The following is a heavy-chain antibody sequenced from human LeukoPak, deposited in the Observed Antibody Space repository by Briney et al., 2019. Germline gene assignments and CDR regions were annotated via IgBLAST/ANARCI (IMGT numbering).Heavy chain of an antibody. Sequence: SETLSLTCTVSGGSISSGSYYWRWIRQPAGTGLEWIGRIYTSGSTNYNPSLKSRVTISVDTSKNQFSLKLSSVTAADTAVYYCARGYQLLLFDYWGQGTLVTVSS. D-gene: IGHD2-2*01. J-gene: IGHJ4*02. CDR3: ARGYQLLLFDY. CDR2: IYTSGST. CDR1: GGSISSGSYY. V-gene: IGHV4-61*02.